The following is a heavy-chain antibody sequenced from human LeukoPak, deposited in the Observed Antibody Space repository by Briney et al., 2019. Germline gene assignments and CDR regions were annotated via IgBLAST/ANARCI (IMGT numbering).Heavy chain of an antibody. J-gene: IGHJ5*02. Sequence: ASVKVSCKASGYTFTGYYMHWVRQAPGQGLERMGWINPNSGGTNYAQKFQGRVTMTRDTSISTAYMELSRLRSDDTAVYYCARGPGGWYGSYWFDPWGQGTLVTVSS. CDR2: INPNSGGT. V-gene: IGHV1-2*02. CDR3: ARGPGGWYGSYWFDP. CDR1: GYTFTGYY. D-gene: IGHD6-19*01.